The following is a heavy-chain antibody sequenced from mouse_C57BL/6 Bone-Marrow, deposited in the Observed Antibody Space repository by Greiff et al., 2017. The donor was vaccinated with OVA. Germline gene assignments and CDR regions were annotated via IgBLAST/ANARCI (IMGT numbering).Heavy chain of an antibody. CDR2: IRSKSNNYAT. J-gene: IGHJ4*01. CDR1: GFSFNTYA. V-gene: IGHV10-1*01. Sequence: GGGLVQPKGSLKLSCAASGFSFNTYAMNWVRQAPGKGLEWVARIRSKSNNYATYFADSVKDRFTISRDDSESMLYLQMNNLKTEDTAMYYCVRHGFYYYGSSFYYYAMDYWGQGTSVTVSS. D-gene: IGHD1-1*01. CDR3: VRHGFYYYGSSFYYYAMDY.